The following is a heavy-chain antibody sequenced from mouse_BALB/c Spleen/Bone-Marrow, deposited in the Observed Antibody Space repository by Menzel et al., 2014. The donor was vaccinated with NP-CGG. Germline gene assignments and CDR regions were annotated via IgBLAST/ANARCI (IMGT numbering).Heavy chain of an antibody. CDR3: ARVSSTMITTVFAY. Sequence: QVQLQQSGPGLVAPSQSLSITCTVSGFSLTSYGVHWVRQPPGKGLEWLGVIWAGGSTNYNSAVMSRLSISKDNSKSQVFLKMNSLQTDDTAMYYCARVSSTMITTVFAYWGQGTLVTVSA. J-gene: IGHJ3*01. D-gene: IGHD2-4*01. CDR1: GFSLTSYG. V-gene: IGHV2-9*02. CDR2: IWAGGST.